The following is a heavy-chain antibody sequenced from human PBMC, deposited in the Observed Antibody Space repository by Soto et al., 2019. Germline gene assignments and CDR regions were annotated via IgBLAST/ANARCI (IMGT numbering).Heavy chain of an antibody. CDR2: IYWDDDK. V-gene: IGHV2-5*02. D-gene: IGHD2-2*01. J-gene: IGHJ4*02. CDR1: GFSLTTTGVG. CDR3: AHRRACGSPYCYATFDH. Sequence: QITLKESGPTLVKPTQTLTLTCTFSGFSLTTTGVGVGWIRQPPGKALEWLALIYWDDDKRYSPSLKSRLTITKDTSRNQVVLTMTNMDPVDTATYYCAHRRACGSPYCYATFDHWGQGTLVTVSS.